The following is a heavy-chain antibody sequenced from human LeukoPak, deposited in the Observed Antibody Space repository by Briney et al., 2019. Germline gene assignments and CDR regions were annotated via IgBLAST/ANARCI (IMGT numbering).Heavy chain of an antibody. V-gene: IGHV4-59*08. Sequence: KSSETLSLTCTVSGGSISSYYWSWIRQPPGKGLEWIGYIYYSGSTNYNPSLKSRVTISVDTSKNQFSLKLSSVTAADTAVYYCARPGSSGYYSLDYWGQGTLVTVSS. CDR2: IYYSGST. CDR3: ARPGSSGYYSLDY. D-gene: IGHD3-22*01. CDR1: GGSISSYY. J-gene: IGHJ4*02.